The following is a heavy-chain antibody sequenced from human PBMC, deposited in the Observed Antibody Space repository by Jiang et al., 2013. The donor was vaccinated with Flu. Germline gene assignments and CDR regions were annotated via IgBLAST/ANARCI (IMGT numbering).Heavy chain of an antibody. CDR2: SNK. D-gene: IGHD4-17*01. J-gene: IGHJ4*02. V-gene: IGHV3-30*01. CDR3: ARDWTTVTTYDY. Sequence: SNKYYADSVKGRFTISRDNSKNTLYLQMNSLRAEDTAVYYCARDWTTVTTYDYWGQGTLVTVSS.